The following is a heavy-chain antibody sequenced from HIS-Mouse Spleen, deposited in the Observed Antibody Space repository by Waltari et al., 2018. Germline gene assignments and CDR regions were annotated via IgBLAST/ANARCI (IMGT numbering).Heavy chain of an antibody. CDR3: AKENHHIVATIRGMWFDP. V-gene: IGHV3-9*01. CDR1: GFTFDDYA. Sequence: EVQLVESGGGLVQPGRSLRLSCAASGFTFDDYAMHWVRQAPGKGLEWVSGISWNSGSIGYADSVKGRFTISRDNAKNSLYLQMNSLRAEDTALYYCAKENHHIVATIRGMWFDPWGQGTLVTVSS. D-gene: IGHD5-12*01. CDR2: ISWNSGSI. J-gene: IGHJ5*02.